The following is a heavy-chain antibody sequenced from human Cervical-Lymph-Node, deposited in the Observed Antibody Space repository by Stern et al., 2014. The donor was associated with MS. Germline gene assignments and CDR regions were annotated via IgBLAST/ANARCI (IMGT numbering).Heavy chain of an antibody. V-gene: IGHV4-39*02. CDR2: VYYSGIT. J-gene: IGHJ2*01. CDR1: GGSITNRDY. D-gene: IGHD4-11*01. Sequence: QLQLQESGPGLVKPSETLSLTCTVSGGSITNRDYWGWIRQSPGKGLEWIGSVYYSGITYYRPSLKSRSTIAIDTPRNPFFLGLTSVTATDTAVYFCARGVTAVTNYVPNWCFDLWGRGTLVTVSS. CDR3: ARGVTAVTNYVPNWCFDL.